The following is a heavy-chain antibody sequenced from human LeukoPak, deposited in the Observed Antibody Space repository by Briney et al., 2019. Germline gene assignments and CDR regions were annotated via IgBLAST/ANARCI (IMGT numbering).Heavy chain of an antibody. D-gene: IGHD6-6*01. CDR2: IYYSRSA. CDR3: ARHLSRSSDFDY. V-gene: IGHV4-39*01. CDR1: GGSISISSFY. J-gene: IGHJ4*02. Sequence: SETLSLTCTVSGGSISISSFYWGWIRQPPGKQLEWIGSIYYSRSAYYNPTLKSRVTISVDTSERQFSLRLTSVTATDTAVYYCARHLSRSSDFDYWGQGTLVTVSS.